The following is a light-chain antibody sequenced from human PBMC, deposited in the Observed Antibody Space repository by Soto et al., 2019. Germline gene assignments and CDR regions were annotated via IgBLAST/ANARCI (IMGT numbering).Light chain of an antibody. J-gene: IGKJ3*01. CDR3: QQYGNSPLA. Sequence: SVVTQSPGTLSLSPGERATLSCRASQSVSSSYLAWYQQKPGQAPRLLIYGASNRATGIPDRFSGSGSGTDFTLTISRLEPEDFAVYYCQQYGNSPLAFGPGTKVDIK. CDR1: QSVSSSY. CDR2: GAS. V-gene: IGKV3-20*01.